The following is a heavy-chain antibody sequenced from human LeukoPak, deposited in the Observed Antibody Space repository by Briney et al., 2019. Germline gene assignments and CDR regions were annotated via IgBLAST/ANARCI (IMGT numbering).Heavy chain of an antibody. CDR1: GFTFNTLA. J-gene: IGHJ4*02. D-gene: IGHD3-22*01. CDR2: ISGSGGRT. CDR3: AKELYYDSSGYPSAFDY. Sequence: GGSLRLSCAASGFTFNTLAMSWVRQAPGKGLEWVSVISGSGGRTYYADSVKGRFTISRDNSKNTLYLQMNSLRAEDTAVYYCAKELYYDSSGYPSAFDYWGQGTLVTVSS. V-gene: IGHV3-23*01.